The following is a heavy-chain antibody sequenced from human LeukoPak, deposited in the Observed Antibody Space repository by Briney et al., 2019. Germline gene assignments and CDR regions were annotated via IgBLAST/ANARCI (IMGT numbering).Heavy chain of an antibody. CDR3: ARDPDSYGYP. CDR1: GYTFTSYG. CDR2: ISAYNGNT. J-gene: IGHJ5*02. Sequence: VASVKVSCKASGYTFTSYGISWVRQAPGQGLEWMGWISAYNGNTNYAQKFQGRVTITADKSTSTAYMELSSLRSEDTAVYYCARDPDSYGYPWGQGTLVTVSS. V-gene: IGHV1-18*01. D-gene: IGHD5-18*01.